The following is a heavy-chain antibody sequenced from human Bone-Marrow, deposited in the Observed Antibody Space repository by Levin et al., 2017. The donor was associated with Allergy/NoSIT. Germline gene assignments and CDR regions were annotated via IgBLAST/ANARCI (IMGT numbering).Heavy chain of an antibody. V-gene: IGHV5-51*06. J-gene: IGHJ5*02. CDR1: GYMFTTYW. CDR2: IYPGDSDT. D-gene: IGHD1-14*01. Sequence: GESLKISCQASGYMFTTYWIAWLRQTPGKGLEWMGIIYPGDSDTRYNPSFKGQVSISADKSTRTAYLQWTTLKASDSAIYFCARVECIRGLCHTGNLLNWFDPWGQGTQVTVSS. CDR3: ARVECIRGLCHTGNLLNWFDP.